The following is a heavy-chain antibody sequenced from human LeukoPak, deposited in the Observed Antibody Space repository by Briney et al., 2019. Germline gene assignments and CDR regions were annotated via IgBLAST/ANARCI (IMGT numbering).Heavy chain of an antibody. CDR3: ARVWRGDSGYRSAFDI. CDR2: IYSGGNT. V-gene: IGHV3-66*01. Sequence: PGGSLRLSCAASEFTFSSYAMSWVRQAPGKGLEWVSVIYSGGNTYYADSVKGRFTISRDNSKNTLYLQMNSLRAEDTAVYYCARVWRGDSGYRSAFDIWGQGTMVTVSS. D-gene: IGHD5-12*01. CDR1: EFTFSSYA. J-gene: IGHJ3*02.